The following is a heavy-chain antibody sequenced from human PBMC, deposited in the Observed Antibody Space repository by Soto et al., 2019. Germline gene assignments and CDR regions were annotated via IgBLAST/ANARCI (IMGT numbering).Heavy chain of an antibody. V-gene: IGHV4-4*02. D-gene: IGHD6-13*01. J-gene: IGHJ4*02. CDR1: GGSISSSNW. CDR2: IYHSGST. CDR3: ARTTAAGKGGDFDY. Sequence: SETLSLTCAVSGGSISSSNWWRWVSQPPGKGLEWIGEIYHSGSTNYNPSLKSRVTISVDKSKNQFSLKLSSVTAADTAVYYCARTTAAGKGGDFDYWGQGTPVTVSS.